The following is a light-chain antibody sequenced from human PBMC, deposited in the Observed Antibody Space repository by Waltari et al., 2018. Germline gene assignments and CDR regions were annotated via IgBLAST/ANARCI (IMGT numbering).Light chain of an antibody. V-gene: IGLV2-14*03. J-gene: IGLJ1*01. CDR2: DVS. Sequence: QSALTQPASVSGSPGQSITISCTGTSSVVGGYNYVSWYQQHPGKAPKLMIYDVSNRPSWVSNRFSGSKSGNTASLTISGLQAEDEADYYCSSYTSSSTPYVFGTGTKVTVL. CDR3: SSYTSSSTPYV. CDR1: SSVVGGYNY.